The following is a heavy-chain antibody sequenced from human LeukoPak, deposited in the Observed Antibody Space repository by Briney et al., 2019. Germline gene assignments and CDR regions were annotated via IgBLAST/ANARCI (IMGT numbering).Heavy chain of an antibody. V-gene: IGHV1-69*05. CDR1: GGTFSSYA. CDR3: AIPSIAAAGYFDY. D-gene: IGHD6-13*01. J-gene: IGHJ4*02. Sequence: GSSVKVSCKASGGTFSSYAISWVRQAPGQGLEWMGGIIPIFGTANYAQKFQGRVTITTDESTSTAYMELSSLRSEETAVYYSAIPSIAAAGYFDYCGQGALVTVSS. CDR2: IIPIFGTA.